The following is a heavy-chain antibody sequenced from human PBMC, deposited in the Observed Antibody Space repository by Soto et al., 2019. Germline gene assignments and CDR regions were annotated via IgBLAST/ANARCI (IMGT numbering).Heavy chain of an antibody. CDR2: INPNSGGT. V-gene: IGHV1-2*04. CDR3: ARDFDRDWYFDL. J-gene: IGHJ2*01. Sequence: ASVKVSCKASGYTFTGYYMHWVRQAPGQGLEWMGWINPNSGGTNYVQKFQGWVTMTRDTSISTAYMELSRLRSDDTAVYYCARDFDRDWYFDLWGRGTQVTVSS. D-gene: IGHD3-16*02. CDR1: GYTFTGYY.